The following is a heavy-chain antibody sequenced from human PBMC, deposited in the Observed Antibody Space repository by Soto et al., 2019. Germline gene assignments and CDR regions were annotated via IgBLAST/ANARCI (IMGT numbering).Heavy chain of an antibody. CDR3: ARWNVQHDSYGYF. CDR1: GFTFSNYP. Sequence: PGGSLRLSCAASGFTFSNYPMHWVRQAPGKGLEWVALISYDGSNKYYSDSVKGRFTISRDNSKNTLYLRMNSLRAEDTAVYYCARWNVQHDSYGYFWGQGTLVTVSS. J-gene: IGHJ4*02. D-gene: IGHD5-18*01. CDR2: ISYDGSNK. V-gene: IGHV3-30-3*01.